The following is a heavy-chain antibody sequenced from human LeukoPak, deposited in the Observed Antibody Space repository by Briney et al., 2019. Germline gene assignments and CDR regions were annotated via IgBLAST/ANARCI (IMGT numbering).Heavy chain of an antibody. CDR1: GYSFTDYY. Sequence: ASVKVSCKASGYSFTDYYIHWVRLAPGQGLEWMGWINPKSGGAHYAQKFQGRVSMTRDTSINTVYLELSSLRSNDTAVYYCTRTREGVWGSYSPWGQGTLVTVSS. J-gene: IGHJ4*02. D-gene: IGHD3-16*01. V-gene: IGHV1-2*02. CDR3: TRTREGVWGSYSP. CDR2: INPKSGGA.